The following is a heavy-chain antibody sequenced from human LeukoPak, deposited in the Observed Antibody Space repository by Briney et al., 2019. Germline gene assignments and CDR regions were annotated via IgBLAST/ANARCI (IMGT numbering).Heavy chain of an antibody. CDR1: GGSFSGYY. Sequence: SETLSLTCAVYGGSFSGYYWSWIRQPPGKGLEWIGEINHSGSTNYNPSLKSRVTISVGTSKNQFSLKLSSVTAADTAVYYCARHDFWSGYYSGWGQGTLVTVSS. J-gene: IGHJ4*02. CDR3: ARHDFWSGYYSG. V-gene: IGHV4-34*01. D-gene: IGHD3-3*01. CDR2: INHSGST.